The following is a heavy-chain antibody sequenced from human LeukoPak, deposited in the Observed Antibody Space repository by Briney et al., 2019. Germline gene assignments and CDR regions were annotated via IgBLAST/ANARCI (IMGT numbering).Heavy chain of an antibody. V-gene: IGHV1-18*01. J-gene: IGHJ6*03. CDR2: ISAYNGNT. CDR1: GYTFTSYG. Sequence: ASVKVSCKASGYTFTSYGISWVRQAPGQGLEWMGWISAYNGNTNYAQKLQGRVTMTTDTSTSTAYMELRSLRSDETAVYYCASSVYDILTGYRNYYYYYYMDVRGKGTTVTVSS. D-gene: IGHD3-9*01. CDR3: ASSVYDILTGYRNYYYYYYMDV.